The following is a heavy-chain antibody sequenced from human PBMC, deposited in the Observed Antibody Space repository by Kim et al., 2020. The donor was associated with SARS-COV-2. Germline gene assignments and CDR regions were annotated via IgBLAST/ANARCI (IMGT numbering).Heavy chain of an antibody. CDR3: TRDLTLSYDILTGYYRDHNWFDP. J-gene: IGHJ5*02. CDR2: IRSKAYGGTT. D-gene: IGHD3-9*01. CDR1: GFTFGDYA. Sequence: GGSLRLSCTASGFTFGDYAMSWVRQAPGKGLEWVGFIRSKAYGGTTEYAASVKGRFTISRDDSKSIAYLQMNSLKTEDTAVYYCTRDLTLSYDILTGYYRDHNWFDPWGQGTLVTVSS. V-gene: IGHV3-49*04.